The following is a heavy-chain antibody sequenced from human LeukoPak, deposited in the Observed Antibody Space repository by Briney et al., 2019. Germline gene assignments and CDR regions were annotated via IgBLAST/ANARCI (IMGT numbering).Heavy chain of an antibody. CDR3: ARGVWGSGSYYRLPTYYFDY. CDR1: GFTFSSYT. Sequence: GGSLRLSCAASGFTFSSYTINWVRQAPGKGLEWVSVIYSGGSTYYADSVKGRFTISRNNSKNTLYLQMNSLRAEDTAVYYCARGVWGSGSYYRLPTYYFDYWGQGTLVTVSS. V-gene: IGHV3-66*01. J-gene: IGHJ4*02. CDR2: IYSGGST. D-gene: IGHD3-10*01.